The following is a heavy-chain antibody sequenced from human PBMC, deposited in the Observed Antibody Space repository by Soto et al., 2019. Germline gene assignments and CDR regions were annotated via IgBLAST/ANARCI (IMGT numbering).Heavy chain of an antibody. CDR2: INSDGSST. Sequence: EVQLVESGGGLVQPGGSLRLSCGASGFSFRTYWMHWVRQVPGKGLVWVSRINSDGSSTDYADSVKGRFTISRDNAKNTRFVQMNSPSAEDTAVYYCARTSYDTSGHYFGFWFDPWGQGTLVTVSS. J-gene: IGHJ5*02. CDR3: ARTSYDTSGHYFGFWFDP. D-gene: IGHD3-22*01. CDR1: GFSFRTYW. V-gene: IGHV3-74*01.